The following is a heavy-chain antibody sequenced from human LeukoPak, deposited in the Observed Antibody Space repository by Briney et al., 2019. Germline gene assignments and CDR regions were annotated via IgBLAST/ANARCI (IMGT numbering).Heavy chain of an antibody. D-gene: IGHD4-23*01. V-gene: IGHV4-59*08. CDR3: ARRGGHGGSFDY. J-gene: IGHJ4*02. Sequence: PSETLSLTCTVPGGSISSYYWSWVRQPPGKGLEWIGYIYYSGSGSTNYNPSLKSRVTISVDTSKNQFSLKLSSVTAADTAVYYCARRGGHGGSFDYWGQGTLVTVSS. CDR2: IYYSGSGST. CDR1: GGSISSYY.